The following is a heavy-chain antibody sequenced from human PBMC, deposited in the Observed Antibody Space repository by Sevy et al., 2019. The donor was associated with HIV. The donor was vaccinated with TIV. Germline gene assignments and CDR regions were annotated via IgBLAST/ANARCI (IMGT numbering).Heavy chain of an antibody. J-gene: IGHJ6*02. Sequence: GGSLRLSCAASGFTFRSHSMNWVRQAPGKGLEWLSYISSSNSTIHYADSVKDRFTISRDNAKNSLYLQMNSLRAEDTAVYYCARDERTGYYNGMDVWGQGTTVTVSS. V-gene: IGHV3-48*01. CDR2: ISSSNSTI. CDR1: GFTFRSHS. CDR3: ARDERTGYYNGMDV. D-gene: IGHD3-10*01.